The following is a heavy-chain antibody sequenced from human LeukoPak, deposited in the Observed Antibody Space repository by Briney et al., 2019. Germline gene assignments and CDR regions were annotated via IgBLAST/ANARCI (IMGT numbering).Heavy chain of an antibody. J-gene: IGHJ6*02. CDR3: ARVLAAAGTDYYYGMDV. Sequence: ASVKVSCKASGYTFTSYYMHWVRQAPGQGLEWMGIINPSGGSTSYAQKFQGRVTMTRDTSTSTVYMELSSLRSEDTAVYYCARVLAAAGTDYYYGMDVWGQGTTVTVSS. V-gene: IGHV1-46*01. CDR2: INPSGGST. D-gene: IGHD6-13*01. CDR1: GYTFTSYY.